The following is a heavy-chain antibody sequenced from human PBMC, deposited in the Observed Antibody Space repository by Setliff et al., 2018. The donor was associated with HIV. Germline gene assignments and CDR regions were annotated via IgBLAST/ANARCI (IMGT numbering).Heavy chain of an antibody. CDR2: ITSSSNYI. Sequence: GGSLRLSCVASKITFKTYSMNWVRQAPGKGLEWVSSITSSSNYIYYADSVKGRFTISRDNAKSSLYLQMSSLRAEDTAVYYCANDRDGWYNPHLYSWGRGTLVTVSS. CDR1: KITFKTYS. D-gene: IGHD6-19*01. V-gene: IGHV3-21*01. J-gene: IGHJ4*02. CDR3: ANDRDGWYNPHLYS.